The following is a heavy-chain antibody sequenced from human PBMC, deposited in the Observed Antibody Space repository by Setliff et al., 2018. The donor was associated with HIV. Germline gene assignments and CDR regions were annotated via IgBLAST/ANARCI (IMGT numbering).Heavy chain of an antibody. CDR1: GFTFSTYW. CDR2: IKHDGSEK. D-gene: IGHD2-2*01. J-gene: IGHJ4*02. Sequence: GGSLRLSCAGSGFTFSTYWMDWVRQAPGKGLEWVAHIKHDGSEKYYLDSVKGRFTISRDNAKNSVYLQMNSLRAEDTAVYYCARRAYCSSTTCFDNWGQGTLVTVSS. CDR3: ARRAYCSSTTCFDN. V-gene: IGHV3-7*01.